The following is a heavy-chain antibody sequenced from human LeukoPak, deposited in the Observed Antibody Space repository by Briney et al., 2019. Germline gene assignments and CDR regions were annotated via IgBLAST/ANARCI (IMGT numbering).Heavy chain of an antibody. J-gene: IGHJ5*02. Sequence: SETLSLTCTVSGGSINSGDYFWSWIRQYPGKGLEWIGYIYYSGSTYYNPSLKSRVTISVDTSKNQFSLKLSSVTAADTAVYYCAREIVVPAAIVYRWFDPWGQGTLVTVSS. D-gene: IGHD2-2*02. CDR2: IYYSGST. CDR1: GGSINSGDYF. CDR3: AREIVVPAAIVYRWFDP. V-gene: IGHV4-31*03.